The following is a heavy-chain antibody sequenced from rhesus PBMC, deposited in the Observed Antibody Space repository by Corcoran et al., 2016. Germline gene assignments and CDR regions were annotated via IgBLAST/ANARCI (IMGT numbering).Heavy chain of an antibody. Sequence: QMQLQQWGERLVKPSETLSLTCAVYGGSVSGYWLGWIRKPPGKGLEWIGRIRRGGTTNYNPSLKSRVTISIDTSKNQIALKLSSVTAADTAVYYCARHSGRWSDYFDYWGQGVLVTVSS. D-gene: IGHD6-25*01. J-gene: IGHJ4*01. V-gene: IGHV4-160*01. CDR2: IRRGGTT. CDR1: GGSVSGYW. CDR3: ARHSGRWSDYFDY.